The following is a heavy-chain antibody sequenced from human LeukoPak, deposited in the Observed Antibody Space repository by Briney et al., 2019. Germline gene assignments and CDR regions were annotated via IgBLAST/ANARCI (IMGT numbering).Heavy chain of an antibody. J-gene: IGHJ6*02. V-gene: IGHV4-30-4*01. D-gene: IGHD3/OR15-3a*01. CDR3: AREDYLDWKNGMDV. CDR1: GGSISSGDYY. Sequence: SETLSLTCTVSGGSISSGDYYWSWIRQPPGKGLEWIGYIYYSGSSYYNPSLKSRVTISIDTSKNQFSLKLSSVTAADTAVYYCAREDYLDWKNGMDVWGQGTTVTVSS. CDR2: IYYSGSS.